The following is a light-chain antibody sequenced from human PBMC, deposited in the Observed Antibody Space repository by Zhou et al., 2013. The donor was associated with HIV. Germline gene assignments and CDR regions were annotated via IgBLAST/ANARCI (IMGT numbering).Light chain of an antibody. V-gene: IGKV2-30*02. Sequence: DVVMTQSPLSLPVTLGQPASISCRSSQSLVHSDGNTYLNWFQQRPGQSPRRLIYKVSNRDSGVPDRFSGSGSGTDFTLKISRVEAEDVGVYYCMQGTRWPLTFGPGTKVDIK. CDR3: MQGTRWPLT. CDR1: QSLVHSDGNTY. CDR2: KVS. J-gene: IGKJ3*01.